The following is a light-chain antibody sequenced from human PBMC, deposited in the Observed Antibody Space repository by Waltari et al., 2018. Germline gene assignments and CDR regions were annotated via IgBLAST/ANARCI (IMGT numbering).Light chain of an antibody. CDR1: QSVLYNSNDKNY. V-gene: IGKV4-1*01. J-gene: IGKJ1*01. CDR2: WAS. CDR3: QQYYRSRT. Sequence: DIVITQSPDFLAASLGEWATIYCRARQSVLYNSNDKNYLAWYQQKPGQLPMLLIYWASTRASGVPYRFSGSGSGTDFTLTISNLQAEDVAVYYCQQYYRSRTFGQGTKVEIK.